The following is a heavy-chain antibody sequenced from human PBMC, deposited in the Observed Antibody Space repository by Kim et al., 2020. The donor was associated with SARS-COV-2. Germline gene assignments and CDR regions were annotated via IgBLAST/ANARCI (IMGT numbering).Heavy chain of an antibody. CDR3: ARDAIAVAGIDY. J-gene: IGHJ4*02. Sequence: SETLSLTCAVYGGSFSGYYWSWIRQPPGKGLEWIGEINHSGSTNYNPSLKSRVTISVDTSKNQFSLKLSSVTAADTAVYYCARDAIAVAGIDYWGQGTLVTVSS. CDR1: GGSFSGYY. D-gene: IGHD6-19*01. V-gene: IGHV4-34*01. CDR2: INHSGST.